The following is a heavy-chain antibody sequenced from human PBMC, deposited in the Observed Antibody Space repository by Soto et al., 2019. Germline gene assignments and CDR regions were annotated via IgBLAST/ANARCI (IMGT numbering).Heavy chain of an antibody. CDR1: GYTFTSYA. Sequence: QVQLVQSGAEVKKPGASVKVSCKASGYTFTSYAMHWVRQAPGQRLEWMGWINAGNGNTKYSQKFQGRVTITRDTSASTAYMELSSLRSEDTAVYYCARTVVVPAAIPYYYYGMDVWGQGTTVTVSS. CDR3: ARTVVVPAAIPYYYYGMDV. V-gene: IGHV1-3*01. D-gene: IGHD2-2*01. CDR2: INAGNGNT. J-gene: IGHJ6*02.